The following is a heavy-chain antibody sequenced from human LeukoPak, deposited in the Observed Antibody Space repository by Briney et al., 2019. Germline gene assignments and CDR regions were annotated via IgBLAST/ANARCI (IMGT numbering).Heavy chain of an antibody. V-gene: IGHV4-39*07. Sequence: PSETLSLTCTVSGGSISDSIYYWGWIRQPPGKGLEWIGSIYYSGTSYYNPSLKSRVTISVDTSKNQFSLKLSSVTAADTAVYFCARAEGYYDSSGYRGGSASVSYWGQGTLVTVSS. J-gene: IGHJ4*02. CDR2: IYYSGTS. D-gene: IGHD3-22*01. CDR1: GGSISDSIYY. CDR3: ARAEGYYDSSGYRGGSASVSY.